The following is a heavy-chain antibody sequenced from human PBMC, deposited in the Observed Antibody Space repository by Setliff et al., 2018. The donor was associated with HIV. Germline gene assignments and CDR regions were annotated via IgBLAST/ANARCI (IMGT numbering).Heavy chain of an antibody. CDR1: GFTFSNYA. D-gene: IGHD3-10*01. Sequence: GGSLRLSCAASGFTFSNYAMSWVRQAPGKGLEWVSAISGSGGSTYYADSVKGRFTISRDNAKNSLYLQMNSLRAEDTAVYYCAKKTAAYTSGSWLHYWGQGTLVTVSS. V-gene: IGHV3-23*01. CDR2: ISGSGGST. CDR3: AKKTAAYTSGSWLHY. J-gene: IGHJ4*02.